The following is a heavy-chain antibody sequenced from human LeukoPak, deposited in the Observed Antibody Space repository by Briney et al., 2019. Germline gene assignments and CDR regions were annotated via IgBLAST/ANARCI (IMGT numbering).Heavy chain of an antibody. CDR1: GFTFSSYE. J-gene: IGHJ4*02. CDR2: ISTSSSTI. CDR3: APMVRVNY. V-gene: IGHV3-48*01. D-gene: IGHD3-10*01. Sequence: GGSLRLSCAASGFTFSSYELNWVRQAPGKGLEWVSYISTSSSTIYYADSVKGRFTISRDNAKNSLYLQMNSLRAEDTAVYYCAPMVRVNYWGQGTLVTVSS.